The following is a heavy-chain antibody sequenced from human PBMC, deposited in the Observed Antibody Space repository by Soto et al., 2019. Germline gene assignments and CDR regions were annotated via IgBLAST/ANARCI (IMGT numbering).Heavy chain of an antibody. J-gene: IGHJ4*02. CDR2: IYYSGST. D-gene: IGHD1-26*01. Sequence: QLQLQESGPGLVKPSETLSLTCTVSGGPISSSSYYWGWIRQPPGTGLEWIGSIYYSGSTYYNPSLKSRVAISVDSSKNQFSLELSFVTAADTAVDYCARGAGATITLAYWGQGTVVTVSS. CDR1: GGPISSSSYY. CDR3: ARGAGATITLAY. V-gene: IGHV4-39*01.